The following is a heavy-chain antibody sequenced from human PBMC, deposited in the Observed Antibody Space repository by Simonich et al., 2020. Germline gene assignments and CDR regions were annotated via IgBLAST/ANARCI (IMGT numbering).Heavy chain of an antibody. CDR3: ARHLQLGPFDY. CDR1: GGSFSGYY. J-gene: IGHJ4*02. V-gene: IGHV4-34*01. Sequence: QVQLQQWGAGLLKPSETLSLTCAVYGGSFSGYYWSWIRQPPGKGLEWLGEINHKGSTNYNPSLKGRVTISVDTSKNLFSLKLSSVTAADTAVYYCARHLQLGPFDYWGQGTLVTVSS. CDR2: INHKGST. D-gene: IGHD1-1*01.